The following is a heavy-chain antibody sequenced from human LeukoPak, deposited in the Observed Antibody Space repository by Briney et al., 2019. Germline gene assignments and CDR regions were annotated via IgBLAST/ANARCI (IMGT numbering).Heavy chain of an antibody. D-gene: IGHD6-19*01. CDR3: ARSGYSSGWYLNQVGFPFDY. V-gene: IGHV4-4*07. CDR1: GGSISSYY. J-gene: IGHJ4*02. CDR2: IYTSGST. Sequence: SETLSLTCTVSGGSISSYYWSWIRQPAGKGLEWIGRIYTSGSTNYNPSLKSRVTMSGDTSKNQVSLQLSSVTAADTAVYYCARSGYSSGWYLNQVGFPFDYGGEETLVTVSS.